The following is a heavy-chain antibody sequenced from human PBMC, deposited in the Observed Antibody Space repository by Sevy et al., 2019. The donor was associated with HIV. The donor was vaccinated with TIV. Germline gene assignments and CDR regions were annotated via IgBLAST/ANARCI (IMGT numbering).Heavy chain of an antibody. J-gene: IGHJ6*02. CDR1: GFTFSSYS. CDR2: ISSSSSYI. Sequence: GGSLRLSCAASGFTFSSYSMNWVRQAPGKGLEWVSSISSSSSYIYYADSVKGRFTISRDNAKNSLYLQMNSLRAEDTAVYYCASTPQGYYGMDVWGQGTTVTVSS. V-gene: IGHV3-21*01. CDR3: ASTPQGYYGMDV.